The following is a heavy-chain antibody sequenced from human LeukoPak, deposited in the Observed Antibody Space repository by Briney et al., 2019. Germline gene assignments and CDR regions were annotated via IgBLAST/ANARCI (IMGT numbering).Heavy chain of an antibody. D-gene: IGHD3-22*01. CDR2: ISYDGSNK. V-gene: IGHV3-30*04. CDR1: GFTFSSYA. J-gene: IGHJ4*02. Sequence: PGGSLRLSCAASGFTFSSYAMHWVRQAPGKGLEWVAVISYDGSNKYYADSVKGRFTISRDNSKNTLYLQMNSLRAEDTAVYYCAKGGFYYDSSGYHYWGQGTLVTVSS. CDR3: AKGGFYYDSSGYHY.